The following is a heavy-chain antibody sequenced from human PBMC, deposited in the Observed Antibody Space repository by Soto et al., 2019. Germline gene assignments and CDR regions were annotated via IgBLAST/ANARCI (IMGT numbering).Heavy chain of an antibody. V-gene: IGHV3-48*01. CDR1: GFTFSTYS. Sequence: EVQVVESGGGLVQPGGSLRLSCEASGFTFSTYSMNWVRQAPGKGLEWVPYISSTGNTIYYPDSVKGRFTISRDTAKKSLYLQMNSLRAEDTAVYYCARSGYFDYWGQGTLVTVSS. D-gene: IGHD2-8*02. CDR2: ISSTGNTI. J-gene: IGHJ4*02. CDR3: ARSGYFDY.